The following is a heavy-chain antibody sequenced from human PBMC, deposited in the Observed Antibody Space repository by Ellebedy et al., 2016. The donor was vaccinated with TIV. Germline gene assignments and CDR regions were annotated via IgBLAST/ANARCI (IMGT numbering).Heavy chain of an antibody. V-gene: IGHV3-30-3*01. CDR1: GFTFGTSG. CDR2: ISRDGSNK. Sequence: GESLKISCAASGFTFGTSGLHWVRQAPGKGLEWVASISRDGSNKNYADSVKGRFTISRDNSKNTLYLQMNSLGPEDTAVYYCARGVGISGTTYNWLDPWGQGTLVTVSS. J-gene: IGHJ5*02. D-gene: IGHD1-7*01. CDR3: ARGVGISGTTYNWLDP.